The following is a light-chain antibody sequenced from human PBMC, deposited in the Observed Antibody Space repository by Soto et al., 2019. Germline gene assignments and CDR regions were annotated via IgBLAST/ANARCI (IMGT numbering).Light chain of an antibody. V-gene: IGLV5-37*01. CDR1: SDINVGSYN. CDR3: MIWASNAVV. CDR2: YYSDSDK. J-gene: IGLJ2*01. Sequence: QPVLTQPPSSSASPGESARLTCTLPSDINVGSYNIYWYQQKPGSPPRYLLYYYSDSDKGQGSGVTSRFSGSKDASANTGILLNCGLQSEHEADYYGMIWASNAVVFGVGTKLTVL.